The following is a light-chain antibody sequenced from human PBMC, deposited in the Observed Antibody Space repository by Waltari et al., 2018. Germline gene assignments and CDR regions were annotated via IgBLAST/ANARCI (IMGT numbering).Light chain of an antibody. CDR2: KSS. CDR1: QSVKNN. J-gene: IGKJ4*01. CDR3: QEYDTIPVT. Sequence: DIQMTQSPSTLSASVGDRVTITCRASQSVKNNLAWYQQQPGKAPKVLIHKSSRLESGVPSRFSGSGYGTEFTLTISSLQPDDFATYYCQEYDTIPVTFGGGTRVEI. V-gene: IGKV1-5*03.